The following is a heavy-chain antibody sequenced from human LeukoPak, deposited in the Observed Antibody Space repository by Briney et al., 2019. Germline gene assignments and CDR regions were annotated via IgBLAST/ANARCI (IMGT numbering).Heavy chain of an antibody. V-gene: IGHV3-23*01. CDR2: ISGSGGST. Sequence: GGSLRLSCAASGFPFSSYAMSWVRPAPGKGLEWVSAISGSGGSTYYADSVKGRFTISRDNSKNTLYLQMNSLRAEDTAVYYCAKTPDYYGSGSYRAFDYWGQGTLVTVSS. D-gene: IGHD3-10*01. J-gene: IGHJ4*02. CDR1: GFPFSSYA. CDR3: AKTPDYYGSGSYRAFDY.